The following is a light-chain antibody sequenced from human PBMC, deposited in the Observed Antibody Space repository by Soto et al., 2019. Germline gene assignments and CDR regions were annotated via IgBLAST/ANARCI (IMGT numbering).Light chain of an antibody. CDR1: QSVSSY. V-gene: IGKV3-11*01. J-gene: IGKJ2*01. CDR3: QQRSNWPRGT. Sequence: EIVLTQSPATLSLSPGERATLSCRASQSVSSYLAWYQQKPGQAPRLLIYDASNRATGIPARFSGSGSGTDFPLTIGSLEPEDFAVYYCQQRSNWPRGTFGQGTKLEIK. CDR2: DAS.